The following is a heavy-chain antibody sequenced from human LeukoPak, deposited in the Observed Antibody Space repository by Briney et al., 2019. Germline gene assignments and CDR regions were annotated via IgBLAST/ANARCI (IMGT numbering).Heavy chain of an antibody. V-gene: IGHV3-23*01. J-gene: IGHJ4*02. Sequence: PGGSLRLPCEASGFTFSSAAMTWVRQAPGKGLQWVSLISNSGANTYYADSVKGRFTISRDDSKNTLYLLMDSLRAEDTAVYYCAKDIQAVSWGQGTLVTVSS. D-gene: IGHD4-11*01. CDR1: GFTFSSAA. CDR3: AKDIQAVS. CDR2: ISNSGANT.